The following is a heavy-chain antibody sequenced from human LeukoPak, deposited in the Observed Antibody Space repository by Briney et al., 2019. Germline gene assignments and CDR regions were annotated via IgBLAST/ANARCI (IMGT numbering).Heavy chain of an antibody. Sequence: PGRSLRLSCAASGFTVSSNYMSWVRQAPGKGLEWVSVIYSGGSTYYADSVKGRFTISRDNSKNTLYLQMNSLRAEDTAVYYCARDKNKEALDYWGQGTLVTVSS. CDR1: GFTVSSNY. CDR2: IYSGGST. CDR3: ARDKNKEALDY. V-gene: IGHV3-53*01. J-gene: IGHJ4*02.